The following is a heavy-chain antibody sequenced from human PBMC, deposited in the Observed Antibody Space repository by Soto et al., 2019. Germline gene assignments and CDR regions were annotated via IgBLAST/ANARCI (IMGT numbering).Heavy chain of an antibody. D-gene: IGHD2-2*01. J-gene: IGHJ4*02. V-gene: IGHV1-46*01. CDR3: ARKERKPAAIWN. Sequence: ASVKVSCKVSGYTFTSYYMHWVRQAPGQGLEWMGIINPSGGSTSYAQKFQGRVTITADESTSTAYMELSSLRSEDTAVYYCARKERKPAAIWNWGQGTLVTVSS. CDR1: GYTFTSYY. CDR2: INPSGGST.